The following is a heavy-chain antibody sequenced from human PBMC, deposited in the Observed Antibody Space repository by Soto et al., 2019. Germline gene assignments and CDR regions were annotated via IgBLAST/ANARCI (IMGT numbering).Heavy chain of an antibody. Sequence: SETLSLTCAVYGGSFSGYYWSWIRQPPGKGLEWIGEINHSGSTNYNPSLKSRVTISVDTSKNQFSLKLSAVTAADTAVYYCGRRKGAKGAFDIWGQGTMVTVSS. CDR1: GGSFSGYY. V-gene: IGHV4-34*01. D-gene: IGHD3-16*01. CDR3: GRRKGAKGAFDI. J-gene: IGHJ3*02. CDR2: INHSGST.